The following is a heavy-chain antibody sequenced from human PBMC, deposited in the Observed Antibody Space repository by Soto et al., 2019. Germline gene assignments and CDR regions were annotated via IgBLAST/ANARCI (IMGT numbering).Heavy chain of an antibody. J-gene: IGHJ3*02. CDR1: GFTFSSYS. CDR2: ISSSSSTI. Sequence: GGSLRLSCTGSGFTFSSYSMNWVRQAPGKGLEWVSYISSSSSTIYYADSVKGRFTISRDNAKNSLYLQMNSLRDEDTAVYYCARDGANYYDSSGYYFSFRSRSDAFDIWGQGTMVTVSS. CDR3: ARDGANYYDSSGYYFSFRSRSDAFDI. V-gene: IGHV3-48*02. D-gene: IGHD3-22*01.